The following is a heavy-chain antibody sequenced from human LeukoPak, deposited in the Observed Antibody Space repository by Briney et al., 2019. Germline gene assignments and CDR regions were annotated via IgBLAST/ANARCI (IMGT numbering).Heavy chain of an antibody. CDR3: ARDARTSYDSSGYYFDY. V-gene: IGHV1-46*01. D-gene: IGHD3-22*01. J-gene: IGHJ4*02. CDR1: GYTFTSYY. CDR2: INPSGGST. Sequence: ASMKVSCKASGYTFTSYYMHWVRQAPGQGLEWMGIINPSGGSTSYAQKFQGRVTMTRDTSTSTVYMELSSLRSEDTAVYYCARDARTSYDSSGYYFDYWGQGTLVTVSS.